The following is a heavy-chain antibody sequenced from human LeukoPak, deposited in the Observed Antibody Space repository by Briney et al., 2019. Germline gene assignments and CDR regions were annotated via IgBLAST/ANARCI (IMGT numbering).Heavy chain of an antibody. CDR2: TFYRSKWKN. Sequence: SQTLSLTCAISGDTVSSKSAAWDWLRQSPSRGLEWLGRTFYRSKWKNDYAASVRSRITINPDTSKNQFSLQLNSVTPDDTAIYYCARTNSGYVDYWGQGTQVTVSS. CDR1: GDTVSSKSAA. J-gene: IGHJ4*02. V-gene: IGHV6-1*01. D-gene: IGHD6-19*01. CDR3: ARTNSGYVDY.